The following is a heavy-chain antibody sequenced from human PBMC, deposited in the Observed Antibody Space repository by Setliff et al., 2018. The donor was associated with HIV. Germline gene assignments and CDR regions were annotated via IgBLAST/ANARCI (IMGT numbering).Heavy chain of an antibody. V-gene: IGHV4-38-2*01. CDR2: IYHTGSS. D-gene: IGHD2-2*01. CDR3: ARGPSGRAPAPARAPHYYGLDL. CDR1: GFSISSRYY. Sequence: SETLSLTCDVSGFSISSRYYWGWIRQSPGKGLEWIGNIYHTGSSYYNPSLNDRATISLDTSKNQFSLKLTSVTASDTAVYYCARGPSGRAPAPARAPHYYGLDLWGPGTTVTVSS. J-gene: IGHJ6*01.